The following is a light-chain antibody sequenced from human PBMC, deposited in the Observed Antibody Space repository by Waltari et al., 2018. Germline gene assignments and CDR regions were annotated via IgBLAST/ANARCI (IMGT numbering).Light chain of an antibody. CDR3: QQYNNWPPWT. CDR2: GAS. CDR1: QSVSDN. J-gene: IGKJ1*01. Sequence: EIVMTQSPATLSVSPGERVPLPCRASQSVSDNLAWYQQNPGQAPRLLLYGASTRATGIPARFSGSGSGTEFTLTISSLQSEDFAVYYCQQYNNWPPWTFGQGTKVEIK. V-gene: IGKV3-15*01.